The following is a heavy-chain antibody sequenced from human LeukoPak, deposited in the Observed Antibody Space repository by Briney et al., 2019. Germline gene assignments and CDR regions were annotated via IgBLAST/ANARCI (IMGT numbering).Heavy chain of an antibody. J-gene: IGHJ4*02. V-gene: IGHV3-30*04. CDR3: ARVQGGGFRTADF. Sequence: GGSLRLSCAASGFTFSSYAMYWVRQAPGKGLDWVAVILEDGSIQHYADSVKGRFTISRDNSRNTVFLQMNSLRGEDTAIYYCARVQGGGFRTADFWGQGTVVTVSS. D-gene: IGHD3-10*01. CDR1: GFTFSSYA. CDR2: ILEDGSIQ.